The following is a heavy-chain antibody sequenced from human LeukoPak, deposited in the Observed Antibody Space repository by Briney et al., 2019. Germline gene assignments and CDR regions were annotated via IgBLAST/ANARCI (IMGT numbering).Heavy chain of an antibody. CDR1: GFTLSSYE. CDR3: ATSIAAAGEPGGGFDY. Sequence: GGSLRLSCTASGFTLSSYEMSWIRQAPGKGLEWVSSIDYSGGSTHYADSVMGRFTISRDNAKNSLYLQMNSLRSEDTAVYYCATSIAAAGEPGGGFDYWGQGTLVTVSS. D-gene: IGHD6-13*01. J-gene: IGHJ4*02. V-gene: IGHV3-23*01. CDR2: IDYSGGST.